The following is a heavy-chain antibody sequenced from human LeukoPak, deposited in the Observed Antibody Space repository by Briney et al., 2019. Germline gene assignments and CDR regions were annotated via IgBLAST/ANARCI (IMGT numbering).Heavy chain of an antibody. D-gene: IGHD2-21*02. CDR3: ARQSACGGDCSSPFDY. V-gene: IGHV5-10-1*01. CDR1: GYSFTNYW. Sequence: GESLKISCKGSGYSFTNYWIGWVRQMPGEGLEWMGRIDPSDSYINYSPSFQGHVTISADKSISTAHLQWSSLKASDTAMYYCARQSACGGDCSSPFDYWGQGTLVTVSS. CDR2: IDPSDSYI. J-gene: IGHJ4*02.